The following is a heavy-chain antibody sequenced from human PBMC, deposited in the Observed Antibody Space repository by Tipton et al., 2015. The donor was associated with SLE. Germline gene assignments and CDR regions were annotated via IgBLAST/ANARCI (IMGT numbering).Heavy chain of an antibody. D-gene: IGHD7-27*01. CDR2: IRYDGSNK. CDR3: AKPELGTCDN. CDR1: GFTFSSYG. Sequence: SLRLSCAASGFTFSSYGMHWVRQAPGKGLEWVAFIRYDGSNKYYEDSVKGRFTTSRDNSKKTLYLQMNSLRAGDTAVYYCAKPELGTCDNWGQGTLVTVSS. V-gene: IGHV3-30*02. J-gene: IGHJ4*02.